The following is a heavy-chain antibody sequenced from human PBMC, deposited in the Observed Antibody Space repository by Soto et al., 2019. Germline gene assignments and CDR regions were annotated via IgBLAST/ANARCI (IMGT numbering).Heavy chain of an antibody. Sequence: QVQLQQWGAGLLKPSETLSLTCAVYGGSFSGYYWSWIRQPPGKGPEWIGEINHSGSTNYNPSLKSRVTISVDTSKNQFSLKLSSVTAADTAVYYCARGARITIFERRKYNWFDPWGQGTLVTVSS. J-gene: IGHJ5*02. CDR3: ARGARITIFERRKYNWFDP. D-gene: IGHD3-9*01. V-gene: IGHV4-34*01. CDR1: GGSFSGYY. CDR2: INHSGST.